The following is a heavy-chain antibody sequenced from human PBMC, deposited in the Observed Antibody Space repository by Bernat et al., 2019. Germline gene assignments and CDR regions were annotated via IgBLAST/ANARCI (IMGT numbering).Heavy chain of an antibody. CDR1: GFTFSNAW. D-gene: IGHD6-19*01. CDR2: IKSKTDGGTT. Sequence: EVQLVESGGGLVKPGGSLRLSCAASGFTFSNAWMNWVRQAPGKGLEWVGRIKSKTDGGTTDYAAPVKGRFTISRDDSKNTLYLQMNSLRAEDTAVYYCTRIVVGDSSGWKPFDYWGQGTLVTVSS. V-gene: IGHV3-15*07. J-gene: IGHJ4*02. CDR3: TRIVVGDSSGWKPFDY.